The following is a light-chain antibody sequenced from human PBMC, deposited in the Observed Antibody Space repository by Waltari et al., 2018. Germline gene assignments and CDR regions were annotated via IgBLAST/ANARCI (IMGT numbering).Light chain of an antibody. V-gene: IGKV3-20*01. CDR3: QHHLRLPAT. Sequence: SCRASQSISRFLAWYQQKPCRAPRLLSYAASTRATGIPDRFSGSGSGTDFSLTISGLEPEDFAVYYCQHHLRLPATFGQGTKVEIK. J-gene: IGKJ1*01. CDR2: AAS. CDR1: QSISRF.